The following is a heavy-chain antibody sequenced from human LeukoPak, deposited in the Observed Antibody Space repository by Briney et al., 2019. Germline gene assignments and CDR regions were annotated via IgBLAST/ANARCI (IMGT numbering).Heavy chain of an antibody. CDR2: IHPNSGAT. CDR1: GYTFTDYF. CDR3: ARDRSSGRDLDY. Sequence: ASVKVSCKASGYTFTDYFMHWVRQAPGHSLEWMGWIHPNSGATNYAQKFQGRVIMTRDTSISTVNMELSSLRSDDTAVYYCARDRSSGRDLDYWGQGTLVTVSS. J-gene: IGHJ4*02. D-gene: IGHD3-22*01. V-gene: IGHV1-2*02.